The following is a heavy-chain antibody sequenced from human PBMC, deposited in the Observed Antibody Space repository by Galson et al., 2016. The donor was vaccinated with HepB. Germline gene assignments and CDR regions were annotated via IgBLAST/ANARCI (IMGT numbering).Heavy chain of an antibody. CDR2: IYSGGDT. D-gene: IGHD6-19*01. Sequence: SLRLSCAASGFSVSGRYMSWVRQAPGKGLEWVSVIYSGGDTFYADSVKGRFTISRDNSKTTLYLQMDSLRAEDTAVYYCAHNNGWYGKGYFDYWGQGTLVTVSS. CDR3: AHNNGWYGKGYFDY. V-gene: IGHV3-66*01. CDR1: GFSVSGRY. J-gene: IGHJ4*02.